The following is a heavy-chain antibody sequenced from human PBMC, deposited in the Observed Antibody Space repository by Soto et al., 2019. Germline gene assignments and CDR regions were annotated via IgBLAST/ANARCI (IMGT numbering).Heavy chain of an antibody. Sequence: SETLSLTCTVSCGSIISFYWSWIRQPPGKGLEWIGYIYYSGSTNYNPSLKSRVTISVDTSKNQFSLKLSSVTAADTAVYYCAREGYSGYDFDYWGQGTLVTVSS. V-gene: IGHV4-59*01. CDR3: AREGYSGYDFDY. D-gene: IGHD5-12*01. CDR2: IYYSGST. J-gene: IGHJ4*02. CDR1: CGSIISFY.